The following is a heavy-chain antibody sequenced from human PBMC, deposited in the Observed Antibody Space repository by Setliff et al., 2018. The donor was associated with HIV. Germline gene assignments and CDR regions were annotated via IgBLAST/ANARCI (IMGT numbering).Heavy chain of an antibody. V-gene: IGHV4-39*01. D-gene: IGHD3-22*01. CDR2: IYYSGST. J-gene: IGHJ3*02. CDR1: GASIRSSDYY. CDR3: ARLSDDRYYYDSSGYRGFDI. Sequence: SETLSLTCTVSGASIRSSDYYWTWVRQHPGKGLEWIGYIYYSGSTYYNPSLKSRGTISVDTSKNQFSLKLSSVTAADTAVYYCARLSDDRYYYDSSGYRGFDIWGQGTMVTVSS.